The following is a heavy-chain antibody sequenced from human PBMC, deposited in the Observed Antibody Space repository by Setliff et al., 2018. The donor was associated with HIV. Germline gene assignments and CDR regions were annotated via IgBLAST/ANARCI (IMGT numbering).Heavy chain of an antibody. J-gene: IGHJ3*02. CDR3: ARDRHIAVSGDDAFDI. Sequence: LSLTCTVSRGSINNDYWSWIRQSPGKGLEWIGYVQNRGTTNYTSSLKSRVTISVDTSRNQFSLKLTSVTAADAAVYYCARDRHIAVSGDDAFDIWGQGTLVTVSS. CDR1: RGSINNDY. CDR2: VQNRGTT. V-gene: IGHV4-4*08. D-gene: IGHD6-19*01.